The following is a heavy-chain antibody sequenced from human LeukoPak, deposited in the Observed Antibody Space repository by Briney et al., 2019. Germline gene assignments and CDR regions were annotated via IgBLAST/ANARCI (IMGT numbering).Heavy chain of an antibody. J-gene: IGHJ3*02. D-gene: IGHD3-10*01. CDR2: IYIGGGT. CDR3: VRESGFGQLFPYVFDI. Sequence: PGGSLRLSCAASGFTVNNNYMSWVRQAPGKGLEWVAVIYIGGGTYYAASVKGRFTISRDTSKNTVYLYMNSLRADDTAVYYCVRESGFGQLFPYVFDIWGQGTMVTVSS. CDR1: GFTVNNNY. V-gene: IGHV3-53*01.